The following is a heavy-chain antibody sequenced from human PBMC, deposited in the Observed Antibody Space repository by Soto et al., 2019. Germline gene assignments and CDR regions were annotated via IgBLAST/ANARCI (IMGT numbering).Heavy chain of an antibody. CDR3: ATWGPLTGTALGDY. V-gene: IGHV1-24*01. Sequence: KGLAWMGGFDPKDGETIYAQKFQGRVTMTEDKSTDTAYMELSSLRSEDTAVYYSATWGPLTGTALGDYCGQRTLVSVSS. CDR2: FDPKDGET. D-gene: IGHD1-7*01. J-gene: IGHJ4*02.